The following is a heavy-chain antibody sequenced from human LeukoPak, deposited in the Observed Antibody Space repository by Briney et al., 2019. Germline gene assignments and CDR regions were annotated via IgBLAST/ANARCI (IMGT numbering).Heavy chain of an antibody. D-gene: IGHD2-2*01. Sequence: ASVTVSCKASGYTLTGYYMHWVRQAPGQGLEWMGWINPDSGGTKYAQKFQGRVTMTRDTSISTAYMELSRLRSDDTAVYYCARDEGYCSSTSCSAELDYWGQGTLVTVSS. J-gene: IGHJ4*02. CDR1: GYTLTGYY. CDR2: INPDSGGT. V-gene: IGHV1-2*02. CDR3: ARDEGYCSSTSCSAELDY.